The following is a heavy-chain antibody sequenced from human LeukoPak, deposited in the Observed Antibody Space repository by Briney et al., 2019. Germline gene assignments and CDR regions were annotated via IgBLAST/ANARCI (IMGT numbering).Heavy chain of an antibody. D-gene: IGHD1-26*01. CDR3: ARNPLYSGSRTYDF. CDR2: IYYSGST. V-gene: IGHV4-61*01. CDR1: GGSVNSGSYY. J-gene: IGHJ4*02. Sequence: SETLSLTCTVSGGSVNSGSYYWSWIRQPPGKRLEWIGYIYYSGSTNYNPSLKSRVTISVDTSKNQFSLKLNSVTAADTAVYYCARNPLYSGSRTYDFWGQGTLVTVSS.